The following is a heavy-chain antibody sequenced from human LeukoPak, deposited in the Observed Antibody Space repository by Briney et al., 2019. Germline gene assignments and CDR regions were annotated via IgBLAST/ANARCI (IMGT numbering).Heavy chain of an antibody. CDR2: IYTSGST. Sequence: PSETLSLTCTVSGGSISSYYWSWIRQPAGKGLEWIGRIYTSGSTNYNPSLKSRVTMSVDTSKNQFSLKLSSVTAADTAVYYCARDRGEERTSWFMGYYFDYWGQGTLVTVSS. D-gene: IGHD2-2*01. CDR3: ARDRGEERTSWFMGYYFDY. V-gene: IGHV4-4*07. J-gene: IGHJ4*02. CDR1: GGSISSYY.